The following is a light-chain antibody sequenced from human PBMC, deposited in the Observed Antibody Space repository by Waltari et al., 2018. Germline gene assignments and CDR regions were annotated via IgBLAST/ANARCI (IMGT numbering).Light chain of an antibody. J-gene: IGLJ3*02. CDR1: SGLPSPTSS. CDR2: KAN. V-gene: IGLV8-61*01. CDR3: ALYMGSGIWV. Sequence: HTVVTQEPSLSVSPGGTVTLPCALSSGLPSPTSSATLYQPTPGQSPRTLVYKANARSSGFPDRFSGAIRGNTDDLTITGAQADDESDYYCALYMGSGIWVFGGGTRLTVL.